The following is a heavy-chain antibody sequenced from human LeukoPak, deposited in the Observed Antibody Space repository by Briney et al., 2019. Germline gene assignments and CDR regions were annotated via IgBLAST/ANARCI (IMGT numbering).Heavy chain of an antibody. CDR2: INPNSGGT. V-gene: IGHV1-2*02. Sequence: GASVKVSCKASGYTFTGYYMHWVRQAPGRGLEWMGWINPNSGGTNYAQKFQGRVTMTRDTSISTAYMELSRLRSDDTAVYYCARAKLRYFDWLLASSPYFDYWGQGTLVTVSS. D-gene: IGHD3-9*01. CDR1: GYTFTGYY. J-gene: IGHJ4*02. CDR3: ARAKLRYFDWLLASSPYFDY.